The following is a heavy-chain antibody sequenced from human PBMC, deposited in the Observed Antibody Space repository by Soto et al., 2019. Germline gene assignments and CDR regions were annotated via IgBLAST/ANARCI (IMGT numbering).Heavy chain of an antibody. CDR3: ARSDCTNGVCYPQAWFDP. Sequence: SETLSLTCTVSGGSISSGDYYWSWIRQPPGKGLEWIGYIYYSGSTYYNPSLKSRVTISVDTSKNQFSLKLSSVTAADTAVYYCARSDCTNGVCYPQAWFDPWGQGTLVTVSS. V-gene: IGHV4-30-4*01. D-gene: IGHD2-8*01. CDR1: GGSISSGDYY. J-gene: IGHJ5*02. CDR2: IYYSGST.